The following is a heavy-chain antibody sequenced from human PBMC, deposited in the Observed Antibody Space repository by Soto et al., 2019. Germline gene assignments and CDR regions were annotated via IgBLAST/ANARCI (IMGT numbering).Heavy chain of an antibody. J-gene: IGHJ4*02. CDR2: IYNDGTYS. CDR3: TRGPRPISTGTGAY. V-gene: IGHV3-74*01. CDR1: GFTFTRYW. D-gene: IGHD3-10*01. Sequence: GGSLRLSCAASGFTFTRYWMHWVRQSPGKGLVWISRIYNDGTYSDYADSVRGRFTISRDNVNDTLYLQMNNLRAEDSGLYYCTRGPRPISTGTGAYWGQGTQVTVSS.